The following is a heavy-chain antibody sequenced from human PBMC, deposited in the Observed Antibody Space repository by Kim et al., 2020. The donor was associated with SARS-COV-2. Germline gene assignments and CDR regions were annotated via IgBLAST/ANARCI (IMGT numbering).Heavy chain of an antibody. CDR3: ARDLRVRDYYDRNDY. CDR1: GFTFSSYA. V-gene: IGHV3-30*04. D-gene: IGHD3-22*01. J-gene: IGHJ4*01. Sequence: GGSLRLSYAASGFTFSSYAMHWVRQAPGKGLEWVAVISYDGSNKYYADSVKGRFTISRDNSKNTLYLQMNSLRAEDTAVYYCARDLRVRDYYDRNDYWG. CDR2: ISYDGSNK.